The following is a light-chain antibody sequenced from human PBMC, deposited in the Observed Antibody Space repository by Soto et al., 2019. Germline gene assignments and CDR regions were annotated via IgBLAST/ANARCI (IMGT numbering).Light chain of an antibody. CDR2: WAS. J-gene: IGKJ2*01. CDR1: QSLLYSSSNKNY. Sequence: DIVMTQSPDSLAVYLGEMATINCKSSQSLLYSSSNKNYLAWYQQKPGQPPKLLIYWASTRESGVPDRFSGSGSGTDFTLTISSLQAEDVAVYSCQQYYNSPPTFGQGTKLEIK. CDR3: QQYYNSPPT. V-gene: IGKV4-1*01.